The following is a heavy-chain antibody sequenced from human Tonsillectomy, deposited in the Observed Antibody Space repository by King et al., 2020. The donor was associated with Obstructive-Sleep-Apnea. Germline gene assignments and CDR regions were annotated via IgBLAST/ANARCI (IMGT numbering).Heavy chain of an antibody. V-gene: IGHV3-33*01. CDR1: GFTFSAYG. Sequence: VQLVESGGGVVQPGRSLRLSCAASGFTFSAYGMHWVRQAPGKGLEWVAVIWYDGTQKYYADSMKGRFTISRDNSKNTLYLKMNSLRPEDTAVYYCARDMQPATGDALDVWGQGATVTVSS. J-gene: IGHJ6*02. CDR2: IWYDGTQK. CDR3: ARDMQPATGDALDV. D-gene: IGHD3-16*01.